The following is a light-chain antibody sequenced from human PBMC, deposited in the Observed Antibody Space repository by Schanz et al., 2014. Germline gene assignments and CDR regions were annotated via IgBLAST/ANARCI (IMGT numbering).Light chain of an antibody. V-gene: IGLV2-23*01. CDR3: CSYAGTYSVV. CDR1: SRDVGKYNL. Sequence: QSALTQPASVSGSPGQSITISCTGTSRDVGKYNLVSWHQQLPGKAPKLIFYEGTMRPSGVSYRFSVSKSGNTASLTISGLQAEDEADYYCCSYAGTYSVVFGGGTKLTVL. CDR2: EGT. J-gene: IGLJ2*01.